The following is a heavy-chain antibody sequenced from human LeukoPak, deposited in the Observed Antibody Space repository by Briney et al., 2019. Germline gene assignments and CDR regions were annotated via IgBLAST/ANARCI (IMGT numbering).Heavy chain of an antibody. CDR2: ISSSSSYI. CDR3: ARDLTANSGSFDY. J-gene: IGHJ4*02. Sequence: GGSLRLSCAASGFTFSSYSMNWVRQAPGKGLEWVSSISSSSSYIYYADSVKGRFTISRDNAKNSLYLQMNSLRAEDTAVYYCARDLTANSGSFDYWGQGTLVTVSS. CDR1: GFTFSSYS. V-gene: IGHV3-21*01. D-gene: IGHD1-26*01.